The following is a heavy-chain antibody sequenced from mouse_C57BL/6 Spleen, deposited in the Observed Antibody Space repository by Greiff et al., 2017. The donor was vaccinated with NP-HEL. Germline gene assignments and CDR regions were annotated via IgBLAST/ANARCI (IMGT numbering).Heavy chain of an antibody. Sequence: EVNVVDSGGGLVQPGGSMKLSCVASGFTFSNYWMNWVRQSPEKGLEWVAQIRLKSDNYATHYAESVKGRFTISRDDSKSSVYLQMNNLRAEDTGIYYCTGGGLGFAYWGQGTLVTVSA. J-gene: IGHJ3*01. D-gene: IGHD2-4*01. CDR3: TGGGLGFAY. CDR1: GFTFSNYW. V-gene: IGHV6-3*01. CDR2: IRLKSDNYAT.